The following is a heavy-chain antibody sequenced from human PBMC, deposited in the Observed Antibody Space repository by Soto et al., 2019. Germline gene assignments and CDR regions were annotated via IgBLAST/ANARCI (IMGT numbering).Heavy chain of an antibody. Sequence: LRLSCAASGFTFSSYEMNWVRQAPGKGLEWVSYISSSGSTIYYADSVKGRFTISRDNAKNSLYLQMNSLRAEDTAVYYCARSPLRTIFGVAIPSRGGMDVWGQGTTVTVSS. CDR2: ISSSGSTI. J-gene: IGHJ6*02. D-gene: IGHD3-3*01. CDR3: ARSPLRTIFGVAIPSRGGMDV. CDR1: GFTFSSYE. V-gene: IGHV3-48*03.